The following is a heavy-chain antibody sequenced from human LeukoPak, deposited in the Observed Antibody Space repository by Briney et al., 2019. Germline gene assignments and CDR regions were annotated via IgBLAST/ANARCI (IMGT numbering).Heavy chain of an antibody. V-gene: IGHV1-18*01. CDR2: ISGYNGYT. CDR1: GFSFASFG. CDR3: ARGTWEAAATPHSFDT. D-gene: IGHD1-26*01. J-gene: IGHJ4*02. Sequence: ASVKVSCKAFGFSFASFGFNWVRQAPGQGLEWMGWISGYNGYTRYEQKFHDRVTMTTDSSTSTVYMELRSLRYDDTALYYCARGTWEAAATPHSFDTWGQGALVLVSS.